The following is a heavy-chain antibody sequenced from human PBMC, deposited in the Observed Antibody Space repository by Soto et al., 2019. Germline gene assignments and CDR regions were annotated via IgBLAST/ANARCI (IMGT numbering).Heavy chain of an antibody. J-gene: IGHJ4*02. CDR3: ARGMTPDYFDF. CDR2: TNTYNGNT. V-gene: IGHV1-18*04. CDR1: GYTFTNYG. Sequence: QVQLVQSGPEVKKPGASVKVSCKTSGYTFTNYGISWVRQAPGQGLEWMGWTNTYNGNTKYAQDLQGRVTMTADTSTNTADLDLRSLRSDDTAVFFCARGMTPDYFDFWGQGTLVTVSS.